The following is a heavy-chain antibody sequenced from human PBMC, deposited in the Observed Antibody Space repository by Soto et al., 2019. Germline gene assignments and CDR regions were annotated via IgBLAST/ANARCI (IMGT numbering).Heavy chain of an antibody. J-gene: IGHJ4*02. Sequence: EVQLLESGGGLVQPGGSLRLSCAASGFTFSSYAMSWVRQAPGKGLEWVSAISGSGGSTYYADSVKGRFTISRDNSKNTLYLQMNSLRAEETAVYYFAKSRMDTAMEGEEDYFDYWGQGTLVTVSS. CDR1: GFTFSSYA. D-gene: IGHD5-18*01. CDR3: AKSRMDTAMEGEEDYFDY. V-gene: IGHV3-23*01. CDR2: ISGSGGST.